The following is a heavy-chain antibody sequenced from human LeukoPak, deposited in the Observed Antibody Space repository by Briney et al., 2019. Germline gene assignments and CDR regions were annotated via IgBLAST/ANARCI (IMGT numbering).Heavy chain of an antibody. D-gene: IGHD5-24*01. CDR1: GYTFTSFY. V-gene: IGHV1-46*01. J-gene: IGHJ4*02. CDR3: ARARGSSRDGYSYFDY. CDR2: FNPSGGRT. Sequence: ASVKVSCKASGYTFTSFYIHWVRQAPGQGLEWMGIFNPSGGRTSYAQKFQGRVTMTRDTSTSTVYMELSSLRAEDTAVYYCARARGSSRDGYSYFDYWGQGTLVTVSS.